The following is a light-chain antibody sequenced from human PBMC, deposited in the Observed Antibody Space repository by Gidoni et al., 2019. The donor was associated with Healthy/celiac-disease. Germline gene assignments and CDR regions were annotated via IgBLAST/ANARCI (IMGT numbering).Light chain of an antibody. V-gene: IGKV3-15*01. CDR1: QSVTIN. J-gene: IGKJ4*01. CDR2: GAS. Sequence: EIVLPQSTATLAVSPGEIATLSCRASQSVTINLAWYQQKPGQAPRLLIYGASTRASGLPARFSGSGSGTEFTLTISNLQSEDFAVYYCQQYNNWPLTFGGGTKVEIK. CDR3: QQYNNWPLT.